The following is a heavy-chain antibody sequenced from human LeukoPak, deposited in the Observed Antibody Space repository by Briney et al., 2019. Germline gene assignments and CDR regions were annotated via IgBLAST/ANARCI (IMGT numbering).Heavy chain of an antibody. V-gene: IGHV3-30*04. D-gene: IGHD5-12*01. Sequence: GGSLRLSCAASGFNFSNHAIHWVRQGPGKGLEWVAVISYDGSNGYYADSVKGRFTISRDNSRNTLYLQMNSLRAEDTAVYYCARSGYNRFDPWGQGTLVTVSS. J-gene: IGHJ5*02. CDR2: ISYDGSNG. CDR3: ARSGYNRFDP. CDR1: GFNFSNHA.